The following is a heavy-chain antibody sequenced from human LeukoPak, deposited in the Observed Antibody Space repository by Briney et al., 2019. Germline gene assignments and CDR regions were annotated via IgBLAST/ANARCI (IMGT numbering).Heavy chain of an antibody. J-gene: IGHJ4*02. CDR2: IKSKTDGGTT. Sequence: GSLRLSCAASGFTFSNAWMSWVRQAPGKGLEWVGRIKSKTDGGTTDYAAPVKGRFTISRDDSKNTLYLQMNSLKTEDTAVYYCTTYIVVVPAFDCWGQGTLVTVSS. V-gene: IGHV3-15*01. CDR3: TTYIVVVPAFDC. D-gene: IGHD2-2*01. CDR1: GFTFSNAW.